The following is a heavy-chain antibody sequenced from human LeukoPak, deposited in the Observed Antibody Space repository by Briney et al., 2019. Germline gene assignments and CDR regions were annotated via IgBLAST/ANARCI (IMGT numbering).Heavy chain of an antibody. CDR3: ARGRLLWFGSNWFDP. Sequence: SSETLSLTCTVSGGSISSYYWSWIRQPPGKGLEWIGYIYYSGSTNYNPSLKSRVTISVDTSKNQFSLKLSSVTAADTAVYYCARGRLLWFGSNWFDPWGQGTLVTVSS. CDR1: GGSISSYY. D-gene: IGHD3-10*01. J-gene: IGHJ5*02. V-gene: IGHV4-59*12. CDR2: IYYSGST.